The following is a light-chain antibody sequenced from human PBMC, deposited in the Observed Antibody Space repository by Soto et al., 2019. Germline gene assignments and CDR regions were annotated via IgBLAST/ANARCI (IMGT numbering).Light chain of an antibody. CDR3: QSYDSSLSGRVV. Sequence: QSVLTLPPSVSGAPGQRVTISCTGGSSSIGAGYDVHWYQHLPGTAPKLLIYGDSNRPSGVPDRFSGSKSGTSASLAITGLQAEDEGDYYCQSYDSSLSGRVVFGGGTKLTVL. CDR1: SSSIGAGYD. J-gene: IGLJ2*01. CDR2: GDS. V-gene: IGLV1-40*01.